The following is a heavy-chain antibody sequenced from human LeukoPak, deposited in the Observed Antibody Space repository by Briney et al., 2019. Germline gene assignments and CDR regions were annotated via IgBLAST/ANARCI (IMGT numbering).Heavy chain of an antibody. CDR1: GGSISSYY. V-gene: IGHV4-4*07. CDR2: MYISGTT. J-gene: IGHJ3*02. CDR3: ARDGGVVVPAAPAAFDI. Sequence: SETLSLTCTVSGGSISSYYWSWIRQPAGKGLEWVGRMYISGTTDYNPSLKSRVTMSVDTSKNQFSLKLSSVTAADTAVYYCARDGGVVVPAAPAAFDIWGQGTMVTVSS. D-gene: IGHD2-2*01.